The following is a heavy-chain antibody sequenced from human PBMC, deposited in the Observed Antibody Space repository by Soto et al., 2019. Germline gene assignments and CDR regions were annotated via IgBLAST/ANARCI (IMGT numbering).Heavy chain of an antibody. CDR3: ARSMYSTSAQLYYGMDV. J-gene: IGHJ6*02. CDR1: GYSIRSGYF. CDR2: MYHSGIT. V-gene: IGHV4-38-2*01. Sequence: PSETLSLTCAVSGYSIRSGYFRGWIRQPPGKGLEWIGSMYHSGITYYNLSLKSRVTISVDTSKNQLSLKLSSATAADTAVYYCARSMYSTSAQLYYGMDVWGQGTTVT. D-gene: IGHD6-6*01.